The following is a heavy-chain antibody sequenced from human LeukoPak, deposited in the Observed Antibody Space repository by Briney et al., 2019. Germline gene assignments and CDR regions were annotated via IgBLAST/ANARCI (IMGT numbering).Heavy chain of an antibody. V-gene: IGHV7-4-1*02. CDR3: ARDRRHVEYGSGIAYFDY. Sequence: GASVKVSCKASGYTFTSYAMNWVRQAPGQGLEWMGWINTNTGNPTYAQGFTGRFVFSLDTSVSTAYLQISGLKAEDTAVYYCARDRRHVEYGSGIAYFDYWGQGTLVTVSS. CDR2: INTNTGNP. CDR1: GYTFTSYA. J-gene: IGHJ4*02. D-gene: IGHD3-10*01.